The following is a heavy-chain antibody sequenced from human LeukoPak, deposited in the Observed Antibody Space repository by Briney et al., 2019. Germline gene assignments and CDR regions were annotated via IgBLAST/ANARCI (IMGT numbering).Heavy chain of an antibody. D-gene: IGHD1-26*01. CDR2: ISSSGTTI. Sequence: GGSLRLSCAASGFTFTDFYMSWIRQAPGKGLEWVSYISSSGTTIYYADSVMGRFTISRDNAKNSLYLQMSSLRAEDTAIYYCARDVPLMGASKTRYFDYWGQGTLVTVSS. CDR3: ARDVPLMGASKTRYFDY. V-gene: IGHV3-11*04. CDR1: GFTFTDFY. J-gene: IGHJ4*02.